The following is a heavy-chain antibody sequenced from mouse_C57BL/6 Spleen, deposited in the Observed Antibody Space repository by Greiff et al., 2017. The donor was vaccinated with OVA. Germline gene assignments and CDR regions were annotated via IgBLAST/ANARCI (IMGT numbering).Heavy chain of an antibody. D-gene: IGHD1-1*01. CDR3: ARRELRGAMDY. CDR2: ISSGSSTI. J-gene: IGHJ4*01. V-gene: IGHV5-17*01. Sequence: EVKVVESGGGLVKPGGSLKLSCAASGFTFSDYGMHWVRQAPEKGLEWVAYISSGSSTIYYADTVKGRFTISRDNAKNTLFLQMTSLRSEDTAMYYCARRELRGAMDYWGQGTSVTVSS. CDR1: GFTFSDYG.